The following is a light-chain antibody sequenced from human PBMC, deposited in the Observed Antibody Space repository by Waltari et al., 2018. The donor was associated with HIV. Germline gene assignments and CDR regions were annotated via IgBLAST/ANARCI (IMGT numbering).Light chain of an antibody. J-gene: IGLJ3*02. Sequence: QSVLTQPPSVSGAPGQRVTISCTGSSSTIGAGSDVHWYRQLPGTAPKLLINGNNHRASGVPDRFSGSKSDTSASLAITGLQSEDEADYYCQSYDSTLSGSDWVFGGGTKLTVL. CDR2: GNN. CDR3: QSYDSTLSGSDWV. V-gene: IGLV1-40*01. CDR1: SSTIGAGSD.